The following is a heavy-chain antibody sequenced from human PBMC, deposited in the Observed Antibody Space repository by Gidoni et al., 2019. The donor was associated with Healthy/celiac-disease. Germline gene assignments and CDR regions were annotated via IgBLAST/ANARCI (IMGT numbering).Heavy chain of an antibody. V-gene: IGHV3-23*04. CDR1: GFTFSSYA. CDR2: IIGCGGST. J-gene: IGHJ3*02. CDR3: AKDRAVDTAMADAFDI. D-gene: IGHD5-18*01. Sequence: EVQLVESGGGWVQPGGSLRLSCAASGFTFSSYAMSWVRQAPGKGLEWVSAIIGCGGSTYYADSVKGRFTISRDNSKNTLYLQMNSLRAEDTAVYYCAKDRAVDTAMADAFDIWGQGTMVTVSS.